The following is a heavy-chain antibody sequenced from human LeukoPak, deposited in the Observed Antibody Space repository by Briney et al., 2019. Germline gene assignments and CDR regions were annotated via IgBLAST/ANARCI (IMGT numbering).Heavy chain of an antibody. Sequence: GRSLRLSCAASGFTFSSYGMHWVRQAPGKGLEWVAVISYDGSNKYYADSVKGRFTISRDNAKNSLYLQMNSLRVEDTAVYYCARVFGYGDYVHFDYWGQGTLVTVSS. CDR2: ISYDGSNK. D-gene: IGHD4-17*01. CDR3: ARVFGYGDYVHFDY. CDR1: GFTFSSYG. J-gene: IGHJ4*02. V-gene: IGHV3-30*03.